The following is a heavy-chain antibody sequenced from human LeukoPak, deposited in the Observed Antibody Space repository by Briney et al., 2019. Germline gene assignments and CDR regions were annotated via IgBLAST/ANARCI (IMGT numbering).Heavy chain of an antibody. J-gene: IGHJ6*03. CDR3: ARGGEYSYGYKAYLYMDV. CDR1: GGSFSGYY. V-gene: IGHV4-34*01. CDR2: INHSGST. Sequence: PSETLSLTCAVYGGSFSGYYWRWIRQPPGKGLEWIGEINHSGSTNYNPSLKSRVTISVDTSKNQFSLKLSSVTAADTAVYYCARGGEYSYGYKAYLYMDVWGKGTTVTVSS. D-gene: IGHD5-18*01.